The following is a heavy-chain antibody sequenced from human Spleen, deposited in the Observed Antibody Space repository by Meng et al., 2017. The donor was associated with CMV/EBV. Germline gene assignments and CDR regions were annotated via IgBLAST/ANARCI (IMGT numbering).Heavy chain of an antibody. CDR3: ARDLNGWDDSSDIDGFDV. V-gene: IGHV3-23*01. CDR2: VSGSGVYT. J-gene: IGHJ3*01. Sequence: GESLKISCAASGFTFSSYAMSWVRQAPGKGLEWVSSVSGSGVYTYFADSVKGRFAISRDNAKNSLYLQMNSLRAEDTAVYYCARDLNGWDDSSDIDGFDVWGQGTMVTVSS. D-gene: IGHD3-22*01. CDR1: GFTFSSYA.